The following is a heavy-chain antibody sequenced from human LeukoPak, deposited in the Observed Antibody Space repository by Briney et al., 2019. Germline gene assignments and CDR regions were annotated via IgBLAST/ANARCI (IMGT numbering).Heavy chain of an antibody. D-gene: IGHD3-10*01. CDR3: ARGAVVRGGRYYYYYGMDV. Sequence: SETLSLTCAVYGGSFSGYYWSWIRQPPGKGLEWIGEINHSGGTNYNPSLKSRVTISVDTSKNQFSLKLSSVTAADTAVYYCARGAVVRGGRYYYYYGMDVWGKGTTVTVSS. V-gene: IGHV4-34*01. CDR1: GGSFSGYY. CDR2: INHSGGT. J-gene: IGHJ6*04.